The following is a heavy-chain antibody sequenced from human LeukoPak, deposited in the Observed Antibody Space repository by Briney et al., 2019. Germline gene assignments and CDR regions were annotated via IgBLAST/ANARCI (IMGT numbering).Heavy chain of an antibody. D-gene: IGHD3-10*01. J-gene: IGHJ6*03. CDR3: ARGTMVRGAYYYYYYMDV. V-gene: IGHV3-72*01. CDR2: TRNKANSYTT. Sequence: GGSLRLSCAASGFTFSDHYMGWVRQAPGKGLEWVGRTRNKANSYTTEYAASVKGRFTISRDDSKNSLYLQMNSLKTEDTAVYYCARGTMVRGAYYYYYYMDVWGKGTTVTVSS. CDR1: GFTFSDHY.